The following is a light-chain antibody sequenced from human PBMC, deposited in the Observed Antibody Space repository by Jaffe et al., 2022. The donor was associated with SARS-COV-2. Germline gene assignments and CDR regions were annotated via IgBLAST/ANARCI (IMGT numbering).Light chain of an antibody. CDR1: SSDVGGYNS. CDR3: SSYAGSNNLV. V-gene: IGLV2-8*01. Sequence: QSALTQPPSASASPGQSVTISCTGSSSDVGGYNSVSWYQQHAGKAPKLVIYDVNKRPSGVPDRFSGSKSGNTASLTVSGLQGDDGADYYCSSYAGSNNLVFGGGTKLTVL. J-gene: IGLJ2*01. CDR2: DVN.